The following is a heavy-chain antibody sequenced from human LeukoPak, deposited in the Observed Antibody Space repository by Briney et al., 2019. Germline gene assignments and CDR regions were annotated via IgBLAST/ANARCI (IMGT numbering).Heavy chain of an antibody. D-gene: IGHD1-26*01. V-gene: IGHV4-34*01. CDR3: ARKVPGGDYDY. CDR1: GGSFSGYY. CDR2: INHSGST. J-gene: IGHJ4*02. Sequence: SETLSLTCGDYGGSFSGYYWSWILQPPGKGLEWIGEINHSGSTNYNPSLKSRVTISVDTSKNQFSLKLSSVTAADTAVYYCARKVPGGDYDYWGQGTLVTVSS.